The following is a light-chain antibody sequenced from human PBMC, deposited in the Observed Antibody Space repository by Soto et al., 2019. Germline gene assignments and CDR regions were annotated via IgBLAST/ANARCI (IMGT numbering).Light chain of an antibody. CDR2: GAS. CDR3: QQYNNWPFT. V-gene: IGKV3-15*01. J-gene: IGKJ5*01. CDR1: QSVSSN. Sequence: EIVMTQSPATLSVSPGERATLSCRASQSVSSNLAWYQQKPGQAPRLLIYGASTRATGIPARFSGSGSGTEFTLTISSLQSEDFAVYCCQQYNNWPFTFGQGKRLDIK.